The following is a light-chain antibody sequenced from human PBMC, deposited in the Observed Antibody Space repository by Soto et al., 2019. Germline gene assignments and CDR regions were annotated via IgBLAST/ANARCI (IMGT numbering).Light chain of an antibody. V-gene: IGKV3-11*01. CDR1: QSVNSF. J-gene: IGKJ2*01. Sequence: EIVLTQSPATLSLSPGERATLSCRASQSVNSFLAWYQQKPGQAPRLLIYDASNRAPGIPARFSGSGSGTDFTLTISSLEPEDFALYYCQQRSGCPRPFGRGTNLEFK. CDR2: DAS. CDR3: QQRSGCPRP.